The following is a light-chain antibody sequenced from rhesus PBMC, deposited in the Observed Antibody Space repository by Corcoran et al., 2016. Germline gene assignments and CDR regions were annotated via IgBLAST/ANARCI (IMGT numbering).Light chain of an antibody. CDR2: EVS. CDR1: QSVSSN. V-gene: IGKV2S20*01. Sequence: EIVMMQSPATLSLSPGERATLSCRASQSVSSNLAWYLQKPGQSPQPLIYEVSNRAAGVPDRFSGSGSDTDFTLKISRVEAEDVGLYYCMQGIEYPLTFGGGTKVEIK. J-gene: IGKJ4*01. CDR3: MQGIEYPLT.